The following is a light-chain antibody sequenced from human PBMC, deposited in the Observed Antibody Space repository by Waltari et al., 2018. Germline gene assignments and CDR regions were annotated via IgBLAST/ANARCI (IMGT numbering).Light chain of an antibody. Sequence: QSALTQPASVAGSPGQSITNSCTGTSSDGGSYNLFSWYQQHPGKAPKLMIYEVSKRPSGVSNRFSGSKSGNTASLTISGLQAEDEADYYCCSYAGSSTFEFGGGTKLTVL. CDR3: CSYAGSSTFE. J-gene: IGLJ2*01. V-gene: IGLV2-23*02. CDR2: EVS. CDR1: SSDGGSYNL.